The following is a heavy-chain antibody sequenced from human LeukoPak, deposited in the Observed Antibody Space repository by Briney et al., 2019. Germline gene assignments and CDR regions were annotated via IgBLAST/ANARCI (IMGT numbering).Heavy chain of an antibody. V-gene: IGHV3-30*02. CDR3: AREVTPYY. CDR1: GFTFSSYG. CDR2: IRYDGSNK. Sequence: GGSLRLSCAASGFTFSSYGMHWVRQAPGKGLEWVAFIRYDGSNKYYAGSVKGRFTISRDNSKNTLFLQMNSLRAEDTAVYYCAREVTPYYWGQGTLVTVAS. J-gene: IGHJ4*02. D-gene: IGHD2-15*01.